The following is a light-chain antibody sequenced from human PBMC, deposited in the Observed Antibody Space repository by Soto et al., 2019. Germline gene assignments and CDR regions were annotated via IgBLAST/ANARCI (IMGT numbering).Light chain of an antibody. Sequence: EILMTQSPATLSVSPGETVTFSCRASRSVSNRLAWYQHKPGQAPRLLISGASNGATGIPPKFSGSGSGTEFTLTVDSLQSDDIAVYYSQQYYTWPITLGGGPK. CDR2: GAS. J-gene: IGKJ4*01. V-gene: IGKV3-15*01. CDR3: QQYYTWPIT. CDR1: RSVSNR.